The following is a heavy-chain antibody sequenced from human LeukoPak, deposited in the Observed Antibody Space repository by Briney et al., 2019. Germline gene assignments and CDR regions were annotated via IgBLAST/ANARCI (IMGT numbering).Heavy chain of an antibody. D-gene: IGHD6-19*01. CDR3: ARLAVAEGDDY. CDR1: VYSISSGYY. V-gene: IGHV4-38-2*02. Sequence: SETLSLTCTVSVYSISSGYYWGWIRQPPGKGLEWIGSIYHSGSTYFNPSLKSRVTISVDTSKNQFSLKLSSVTAGDTAVYYSARLAVAEGDDYWGQGTLVTVSS. J-gene: IGHJ4*02. CDR2: IYHSGST.